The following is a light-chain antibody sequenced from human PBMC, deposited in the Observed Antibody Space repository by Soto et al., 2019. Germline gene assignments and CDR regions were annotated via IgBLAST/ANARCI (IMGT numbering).Light chain of an antibody. V-gene: IGLV1-40*01. J-gene: IGLJ3*02. CDR2: SNI. CDR3: QSYDSSLSGWV. Sequence: QAVVTQPPSVSGAPGQRVTISCTGSSSNIGAGYDVHWYQQLPGAAPKLLIFSNIIRPSGVPDRFSGSKSGTSASLAITGLQAEDEADYYCQSYDSSLSGWVFGGGTKLTVL. CDR1: SSNIGAGYD.